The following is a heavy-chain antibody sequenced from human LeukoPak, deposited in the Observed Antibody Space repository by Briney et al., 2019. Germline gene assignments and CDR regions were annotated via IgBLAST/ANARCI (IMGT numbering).Heavy chain of an antibody. V-gene: IGHV4-39*07. J-gene: IGHJ4*02. CDR2: IYYSGST. CDR3: AREVGATWIETQYYFDY. D-gene: IGHD1-26*01. CDR1: GGSISSSSYY. Sequence: PSQTLSLTCTVSGGSISSSSYYWGWIRQPPGKGLEWIGSIYYSGSTYYNPSLKSRVTISVDTSKNQFSLKLSSVTAADTAVYYCAREVGATWIETQYYFDYWGQGTLVPVSS.